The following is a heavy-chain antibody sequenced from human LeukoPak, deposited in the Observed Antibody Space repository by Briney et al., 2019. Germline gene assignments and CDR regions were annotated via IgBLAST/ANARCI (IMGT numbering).Heavy chain of an antibody. CDR1: GGSISSSSYY. J-gene: IGHJ4*02. CDR2: LYYSGST. CDR3: ARRFRGGFDY. V-gene: IGHV4-39*01. Sequence: PSQTLSLTCTVSGGSISSSSYYWGWIRQPPGKGLEWVGGLYYSGSTYYNPSLKSRLTMSVDTSTNQFSLRLSSVTAADTAVYYCARRFRGGFDYWGQGTLVTVSS. D-gene: IGHD3-10*01.